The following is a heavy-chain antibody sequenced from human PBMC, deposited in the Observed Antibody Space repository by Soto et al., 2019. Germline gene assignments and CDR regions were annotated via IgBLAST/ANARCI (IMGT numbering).Heavy chain of an antibody. J-gene: IGHJ4*02. D-gene: IGHD5-12*01. CDR2: LYGSGRGI. Sequence: EVQLLESGGHFVHPGGSLRLSCAASGFTFSDDAMIWIRQVPGKGLQWVSGLYGSGRGIHYAESVKGRFTISRDNSAYAVYLQMNNLRVEDSAIYYCAKDAVSRDGVWLAHVWGQGTVVTVSS. V-gene: IGHV3-23*01. CDR3: AKDAVSRDGVWLAHV. CDR1: GFTFSDDA.